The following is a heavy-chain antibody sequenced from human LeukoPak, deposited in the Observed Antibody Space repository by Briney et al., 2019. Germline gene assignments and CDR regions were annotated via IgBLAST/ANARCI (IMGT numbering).Heavy chain of an antibody. V-gene: IGHV4-34*01. CDR2: INHSGST. CDR3: ARRAYGSGRSYYYYMDV. J-gene: IGHJ6*03. D-gene: IGHD3-10*01. Sequence: SETLSLTCAVYGGSFSGYYWSWIRQPPGKGLEWIGEINHSGSTNYNPSLKSRVTISVDTSKNQFSLKLSSVTAADTAVYYCARRAYGSGRSYYYYMDVWGKGTTVTVSS. CDR1: GGSFSGYY.